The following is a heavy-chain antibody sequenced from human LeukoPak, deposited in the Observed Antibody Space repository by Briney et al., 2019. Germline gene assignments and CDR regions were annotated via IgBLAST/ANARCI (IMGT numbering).Heavy chain of an antibody. V-gene: IGHV3-11*06. Sequence: GGSLIQSSAAARLKPRHYCILGVGPAPGKGLEWVSYISSSSTYTNYADSVQGRFTISRDNAKNSLYLQMNSLRAEDTAVYYCARDLTVVPAALFDHWGQGTLVTVSS. D-gene: IGHD2-2*01. J-gene: IGHJ4*02. CDR3: ARDLTVVPAALFDH. CDR1: RLKPRHYC. CDR2: ISSSSTYT.